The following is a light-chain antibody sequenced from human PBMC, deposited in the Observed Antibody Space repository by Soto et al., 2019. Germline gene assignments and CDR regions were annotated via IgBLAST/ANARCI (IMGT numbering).Light chain of an antibody. V-gene: IGLV2-14*01. CDR1: SSDVGGYNY. J-gene: IGLJ1*01. Sequence: QSVLTQPASVSGSPGQSITISCTGTSSDVGGYNYVSWYQQHPGKAPKLMIYDVSNRPSGVSNRFSGSKSGNTASLTISGLQDEDEADYYCSSYTSSSPFVFGTETKLTVL. CDR3: SSYTSSSPFV. CDR2: DVS.